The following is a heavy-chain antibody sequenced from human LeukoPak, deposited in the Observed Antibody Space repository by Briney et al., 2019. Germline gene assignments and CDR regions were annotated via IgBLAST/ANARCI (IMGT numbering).Heavy chain of an antibody. CDR1: GYSISSGYY. V-gene: IGHV4-38-2*01. CDR2: IYHSGST. CDR3: ALVSVPAAIPEGT. Sequence: SETLSLTCAVSGYSISSGYYWGWIRPPPGKGLEGIGIIYHSGSTYYNPSLKSRVTISVDTAKNQFSLKLSSVTAADTAVYYCALVSVPAAIPEGTWGQGTLVTVSS. J-gene: IGHJ5*02. D-gene: IGHD2-2*02.